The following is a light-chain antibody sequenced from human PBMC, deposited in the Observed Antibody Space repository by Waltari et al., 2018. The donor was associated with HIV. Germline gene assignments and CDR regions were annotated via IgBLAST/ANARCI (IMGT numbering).Light chain of an antibody. Sequence: QSVLTQPPSASGTLGQAVTISCFGSTSNIGSNTVNWYQHLPGAAPKLISFRNNRRPSGGPNRFSGSQSGTSAFLTITGRLSGEEATYDCAAWDASLHVRFGGGTQLTVV. CDR2: RNN. CDR1: TSNIGSNT. V-gene: IGLV1-44*01. J-gene: IGLJ2*01. CDR3: AAWDASLHVR.